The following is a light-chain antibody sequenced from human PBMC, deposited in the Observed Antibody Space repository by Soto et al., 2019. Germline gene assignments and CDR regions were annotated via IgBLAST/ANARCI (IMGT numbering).Light chain of an antibody. J-gene: IGKJ2*01. Sequence: DIQMTQSPSTLSASVGERVTITCRASQSIGRWLAWYQQKPGKAPKVLIYGASSLESGVPSRFSGSGAGTEFTLTISSLPHDDVATYCCQQYNSYLYTFGQGTKLEIK. CDR2: GAS. CDR1: QSIGRW. V-gene: IGKV1-5*03. CDR3: QQYNSYLYT.